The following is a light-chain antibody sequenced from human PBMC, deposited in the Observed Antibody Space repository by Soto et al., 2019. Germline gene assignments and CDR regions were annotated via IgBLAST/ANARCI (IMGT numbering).Light chain of an antibody. CDR3: QQSYSTPPWT. V-gene: IGKV1-5*03. J-gene: IGKJ1*01. CDR2: KSS. Sequence: DIQMTQSPSALSASVEDRVTITCRASQSISSWLAWYQQKPGKAPKLLIYKSSSLESGVPSRFSGSGSGTDFTLTISSLQPEDFATYFCQQSYSTPPWTFGQGTKVDI. CDR1: QSISSW.